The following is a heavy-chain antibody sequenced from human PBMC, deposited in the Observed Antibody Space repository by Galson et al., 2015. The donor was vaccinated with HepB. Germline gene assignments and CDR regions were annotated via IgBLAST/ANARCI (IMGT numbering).Heavy chain of an antibody. J-gene: IGHJ4*02. CDR1: GFTFDDYG. CDR2: INWNGGST. V-gene: IGHV3-20*04. Sequence: SLRLSCAASGFTFDDYGMSWVRQAPGKGLEWVSGINWNGGSTGYADSVKGRFTISRDNAKNSLYLQMNSLRAEDTALYYCARVLHRGITMVRGVTGEGPCDYWGQGTLVTVSS. D-gene: IGHD3-10*01. CDR3: ARVLHRGITMVRGVTGEGPCDY.